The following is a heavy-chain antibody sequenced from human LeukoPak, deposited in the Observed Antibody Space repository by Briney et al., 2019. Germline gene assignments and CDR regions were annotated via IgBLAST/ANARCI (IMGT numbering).Heavy chain of an antibody. Sequence: ASVKVSCKASGYTFTSYAMHWVRQAPGQRLEWMGWINAGNGNTKYSQKFQGRVTVAVDESSTTAYMELSSLRSEDTAVYYCARDRALGSGEFDWYFDLWGRGTLVTDSS. J-gene: IGHJ2*01. CDR2: INAGNGNT. CDR1: GYTFTSYA. V-gene: IGHV1-3*01. CDR3: ARDRALGSGEFDWYFDL. D-gene: IGHD3-10*01.